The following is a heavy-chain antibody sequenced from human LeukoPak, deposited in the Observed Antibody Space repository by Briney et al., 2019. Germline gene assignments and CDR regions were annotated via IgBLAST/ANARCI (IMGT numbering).Heavy chain of an antibody. D-gene: IGHD3-3*01. V-gene: IGHV3-33*01. J-gene: IGHJ3*02. CDR3: ARDGRDYDFWSGYYIRGHDAFDI. CDR2: IWYDGSNK. CDR1: GFTFSSYG. Sequence: GRSLRLSCAASGFTFSSYGMHWVRQAPGKGLEWVAVIWYDGSNKYYADSVKGRFTISRDNSKSTLYLQMNSLRAEDTAVYYCARDGRDYDFWSGYYIRGHDAFDIWGQGTMVTVSS.